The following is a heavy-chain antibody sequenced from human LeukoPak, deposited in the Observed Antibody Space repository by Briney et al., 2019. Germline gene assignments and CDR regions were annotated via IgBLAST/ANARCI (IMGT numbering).Heavy chain of an antibody. V-gene: IGHV3-33*06. CDR3: ANNFDY. CDR2: IWYDGSNK. J-gene: IGHJ4*02. CDR1: GFTFSNYG. Sequence: GGSLRLSCAASGFTFSNYGMHWVRQAPGKGLEWVAVIWYDGSNKYYADSVKGRFTISRDNSKNTLYLQMDSLRADDTAVYYCANNFDYWGQGTLVTVS.